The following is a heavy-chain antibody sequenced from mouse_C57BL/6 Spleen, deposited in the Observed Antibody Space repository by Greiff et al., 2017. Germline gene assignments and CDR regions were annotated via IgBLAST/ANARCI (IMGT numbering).Heavy chain of an antibody. CDR3: ARGGFITTVVAYFDY. J-gene: IGHJ2*01. CDR1: GYAFSSSW. CDR2: IYPGDGDT. D-gene: IGHD1-1*01. Sequence: VQLQQSGPELVKPGASVKISCKASGYAFSSSWMNWVKQRPGKGLEWIGRIYPGDGDTNYNGKFKGKATLTADKSSSTAYMQLSSLTSEDSAVYFCARGGFITTVVAYFDYWGQGTTLTVSS. V-gene: IGHV1-82*01.